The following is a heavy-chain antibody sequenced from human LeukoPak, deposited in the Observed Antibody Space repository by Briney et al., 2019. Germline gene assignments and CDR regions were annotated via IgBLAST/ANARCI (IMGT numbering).Heavy chain of an antibody. D-gene: IGHD3-3*01. J-gene: IGHJ5*02. CDR3: AKLVPSDDFWSGCLDWFDP. Sequence: GGSLRLSCAASGFTFSSYAMSWVRQAPGKGLEWVSAISGSGGSTYYADSVKGRFTISRDNSKNTLYLQMNSLRAEDTAVYYCAKLVPSDDFWSGCLDWFDPWGQGTLVTVSS. CDR1: GFTFSSYA. V-gene: IGHV3-23*01. CDR2: ISGSGGST.